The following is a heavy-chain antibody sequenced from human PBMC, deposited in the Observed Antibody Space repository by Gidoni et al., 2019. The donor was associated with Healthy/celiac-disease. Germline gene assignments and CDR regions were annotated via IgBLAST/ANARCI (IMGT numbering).Heavy chain of an antibody. CDR2: ISSSSSYI. Sequence: EVQLVESGGGLVKPGGSLRLSCAASGFTFSSYSMNWVRQAPGKGLEWVSSISSSSSYIYYADSVKGRFTISRDNAKNSLYLQMNSLRAEDTAVYYCARMGLVVMSMDDAFDIWGQGTMVTVSS. V-gene: IGHV3-21*01. J-gene: IGHJ3*02. CDR3: ARMGLVVMSMDDAFDI. CDR1: GFTFSSYS. D-gene: IGHD3-22*01.